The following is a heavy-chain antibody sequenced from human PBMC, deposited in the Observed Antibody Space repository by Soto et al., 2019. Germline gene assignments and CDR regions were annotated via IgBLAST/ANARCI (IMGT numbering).Heavy chain of an antibody. CDR1: GYSFTDYH. J-gene: IGHJ6*02. Sequence: ASVKVSCKASGYSFTDYHIHWVRQAPGQGLEWLGRINPKSGGTSTAQKFQGWVTMTRDRSISTVYMELTRLRSDDTAVYFCARGHSTDCSNGVCSFFYNHEMDVWGQETTVTVSS. CDR3: ARGHSTDCSNGVCSFFYNHEMDV. CDR2: INPKSGGT. V-gene: IGHV1-2*04. D-gene: IGHD2-8*01.